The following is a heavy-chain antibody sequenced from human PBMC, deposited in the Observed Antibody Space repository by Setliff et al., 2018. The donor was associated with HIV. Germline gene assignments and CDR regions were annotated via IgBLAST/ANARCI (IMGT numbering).Heavy chain of an antibody. J-gene: IGHJ4*02. D-gene: IGHD2-2*01. CDR1: GFTVSSNY. CDR2: IYSGGSYI. V-gene: IGHV3-53*01. CDR3: ARVGTSTSLDY. Sequence: PGGSLRLSCAASGFTVSSNYMSWVRQAPGKGLEWVSVIYSGGSYIYYADSVKGRFTISRDNAKGSLYLQLTSLRPEDTGVYFCARVGTSTSLDYWGQGILVTVSS.